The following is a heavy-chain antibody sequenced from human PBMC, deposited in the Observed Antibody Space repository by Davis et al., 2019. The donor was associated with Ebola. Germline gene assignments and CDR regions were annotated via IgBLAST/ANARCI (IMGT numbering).Heavy chain of an antibody. J-gene: IGHJ3*02. Sequence: GESLKISCAASGFTFSSYWLHWVRQAPGKGLVWVSRVNSHGSSTIYADSVKGRFTISRDNAKNMLYLQMNSLRAEDTAVYYCARSRGFLEWLLYDAFDIWGQGTMVTVSS. D-gene: IGHD3-3*01. CDR2: VNSHGSST. CDR1: GFTFSSYW. CDR3: ARSRGFLEWLLYDAFDI. V-gene: IGHV3-74*01.